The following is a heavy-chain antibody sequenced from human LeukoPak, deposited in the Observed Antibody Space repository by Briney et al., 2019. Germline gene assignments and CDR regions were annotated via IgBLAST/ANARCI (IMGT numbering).Heavy chain of an antibody. V-gene: IGHV3-30*02. J-gene: IGHJ4*02. CDR3: AKEGSGSYYTPFDY. Sequence: GGSLRLSCAASGFTFSTYVMNWVRQAPGKGLEWVAFIRYDGSNKYYADSVKGRFTISRDNSKNTLYLQMNSLRAEDTAVYYCAKEGSGSYYTPFDYWGQGTLVTVSS. CDR2: IRYDGSNK. CDR1: GFTFSTYV. D-gene: IGHD3-10*01.